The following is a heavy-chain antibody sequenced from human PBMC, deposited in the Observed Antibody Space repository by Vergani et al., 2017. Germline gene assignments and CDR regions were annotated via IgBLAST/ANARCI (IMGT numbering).Heavy chain of an antibody. CDR3: AGGIAAAWYAEYFQH. CDR2: IWYDGSNK. Sequence: QVQLVESGGGVVQPGRSLRLSCAASGVTFSSYGMHWVRQAPGKGLEWVAVIWYDGSNKYYADSVKGRFTISRDNSKNTLYLQMNSLRAEDTAVYYCAGGIAAAWYAEYFQHWGQGTLVTVSS. CDR1: GVTFSSYG. V-gene: IGHV3-33*01. D-gene: IGHD6-13*01. J-gene: IGHJ1*01.